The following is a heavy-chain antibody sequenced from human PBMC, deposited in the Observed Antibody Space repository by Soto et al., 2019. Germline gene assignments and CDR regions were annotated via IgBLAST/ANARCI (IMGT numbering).Heavy chain of an antibody. CDR3: ARGGRFLEWLPQDYYYGMDV. CDR2: IIPIFGAA. CDR1: GGTFSSYA. D-gene: IGHD3-3*01. J-gene: IGHJ6*02. Sequence: SVKVSCKASGGTFSSYAISWVQQAPGQGLEWMGGIIPIFGAANYAQKFQGWVTMTRDTSISTAYMELSRLRSDDTAVYYCARGGRFLEWLPQDYYYGMDVWGQGTTVTVS. V-gene: IGHV1-69*05.